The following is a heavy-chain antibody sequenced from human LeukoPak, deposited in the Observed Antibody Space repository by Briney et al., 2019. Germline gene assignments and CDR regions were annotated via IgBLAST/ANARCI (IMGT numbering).Heavy chain of an antibody. D-gene: IGHD1-26*01. CDR3: AKDGRFSGSYPVGY. J-gene: IGHJ4*02. V-gene: IGHV3-23*01. Sequence: GGSLRLSCAASGFTFNTYTMNWVRQGPGKGLEWVSGISDNGGSTYYADSVKGRFTISRDNSKNTLYLQMNSLRAEDTAVYYCAKDGRFSGSYPVGYWGQGTLVTVSS. CDR2: ISDNGGST. CDR1: GFTFNTYT.